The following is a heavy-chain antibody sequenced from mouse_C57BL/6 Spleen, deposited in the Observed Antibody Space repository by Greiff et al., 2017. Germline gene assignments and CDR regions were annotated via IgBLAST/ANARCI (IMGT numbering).Heavy chain of an antibody. J-gene: IGHJ1*03. D-gene: IGHD1-1*01. V-gene: IGHV1-50*01. CDR3: ARSAVFITTVRGYCDV. Sequence: QVQLQQPGAELVKPGASVKLSCKASGYTFTSYWMQWVKQRPGQGLAWIGEIDPSDSYTNYNQKFKGQATLTVDTSSSTAYMQLSSLTSEDSAVYYCARSAVFITTVRGYCDVWGTGTTVTVSS. CDR2: IDPSDSYT. CDR1: GYTFTSYW.